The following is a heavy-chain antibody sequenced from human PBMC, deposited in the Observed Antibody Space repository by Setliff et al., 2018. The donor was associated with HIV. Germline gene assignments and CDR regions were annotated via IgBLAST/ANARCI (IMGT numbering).Heavy chain of an antibody. J-gene: IGHJ4*02. D-gene: IGHD5-18*01. CDR3: ATRIRDGHRGYGYFDF. Sequence: ASVKVSCKVSGYTVTEFSINWVRQAPGKGPEWMGGFDHEDNKIVYAQKFQGRVTTTEDTSTDTAYMELSSLRPEDTAVYYCATRIRDGHRGYGYFDFWGQGTLVTVSS. CDR2: FDHEDNKI. V-gene: IGHV1-24*01. CDR1: GYTVTEFS.